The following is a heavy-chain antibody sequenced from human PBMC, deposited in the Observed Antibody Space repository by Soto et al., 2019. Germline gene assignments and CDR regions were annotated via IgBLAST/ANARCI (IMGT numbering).Heavy chain of an antibody. J-gene: IGHJ4*02. CDR3: ARDTYSSSPNFDY. CDR2: ISSSGSTI. CDR1: GFTFSDYY. V-gene: IGHV3-11*01. Sequence: GGSLRLSCAASGFTFSDYYMSWIRQAPGKWLEWVSYISSSGSTIYYADSVKGRFTISRDNAKNSLYLQMNSLRAEDTAVYYCARDTYSSSPNFDYWGQGXLVTVYS. D-gene: IGHD6-6*01.